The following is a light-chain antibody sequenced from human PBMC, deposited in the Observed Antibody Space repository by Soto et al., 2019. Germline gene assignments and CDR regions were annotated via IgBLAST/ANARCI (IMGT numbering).Light chain of an antibody. CDR3: SSYTSTSSLV. Sequence: QSALTQPASVSGSPGQSITISCTGTSSDVGNYNYVSWYQQRPGKAPTLMIYDVSNRPSGVSNRFSASKSGNTASLTISGLQAEDEADYYCSSYTSTSSLVFGGRTKLTVL. CDR2: DVS. CDR1: SSDVGNYNY. V-gene: IGLV2-14*01. J-gene: IGLJ2*01.